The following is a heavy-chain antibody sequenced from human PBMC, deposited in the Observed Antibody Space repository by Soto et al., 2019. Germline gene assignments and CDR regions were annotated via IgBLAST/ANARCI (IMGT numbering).Heavy chain of an antibody. Sequence: QVQLVESGGGVVQPGRSLRLSCAASGFTFSSYGMHWVRQAPGKGLEWVAVISYDGSNKYYADSVKGRFTISRDNSKNTLYLQMNSLRAEDTAVYYCAKDFSLSGPSSVVVAATPYGYYYGMDVWGQGTTVTVSS. V-gene: IGHV3-30*18. CDR2: ISYDGSNK. CDR1: GFTFSSYG. J-gene: IGHJ6*02. D-gene: IGHD2-15*01. CDR3: AKDFSLSGPSSVVVAATPYGYYYGMDV.